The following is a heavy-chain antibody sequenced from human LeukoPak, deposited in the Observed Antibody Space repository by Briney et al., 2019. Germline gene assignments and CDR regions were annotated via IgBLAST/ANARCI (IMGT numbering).Heavy chain of an antibody. CDR2: ISSSGSTI. Sequence: PGGSLRLSCAASGFTFSDYYMSWIRQAPGKGLEWVSYISSSGSTIYYADSVKGRFTISRDNSKNTLYLQMNSLRAEDTAVYYCAKDRDSIPVRWFDPWGQGTLVTVSS. CDR3: AKDRDSIPVRWFDP. CDR1: GFTFSDYY. V-gene: IGHV3-11*01. J-gene: IGHJ5*02. D-gene: IGHD3-3*02.